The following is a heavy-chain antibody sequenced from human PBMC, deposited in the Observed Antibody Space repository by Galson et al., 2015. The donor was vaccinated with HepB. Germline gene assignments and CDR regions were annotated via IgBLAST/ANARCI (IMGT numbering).Heavy chain of an antibody. CDR1: GITFSSYA. D-gene: IGHD3-16*02. V-gene: IGHV3-23*01. Sequence: SLRLSCAASGITFSSYAMSWVRQAPGKGLEWVSAISGSGDRTHYADSVKGRFTISSDNSKNTPYLQRNSLRAEDTAVYYCAKGMFTFGGVIVPSDYWGQGTLVTVSS. CDR2: ISGSGDRT. CDR3: AKGMFTFGGVIVPSDY. J-gene: IGHJ4*02.